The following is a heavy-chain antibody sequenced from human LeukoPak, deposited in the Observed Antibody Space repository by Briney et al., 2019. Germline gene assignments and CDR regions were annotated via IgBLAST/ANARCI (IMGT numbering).Heavy chain of an antibody. V-gene: IGHV4-61*02. CDR1: GDSMSSGSYY. CDR3: ARGPHCSGGSCYSVSDY. D-gene: IGHD2-15*01. CDR2: IYNGGST. Sequence: SQTLSLTCTVSGDSMSSGSYYWSWIRQPAGRGLEWIGRIYNGGSTNYNPSLKSRVTTSQDTSKNQFSLKLTSVIAADTAVYYCARGPHCSGGSCYSVSDYWGQGTLVTVSS. J-gene: IGHJ4*02.